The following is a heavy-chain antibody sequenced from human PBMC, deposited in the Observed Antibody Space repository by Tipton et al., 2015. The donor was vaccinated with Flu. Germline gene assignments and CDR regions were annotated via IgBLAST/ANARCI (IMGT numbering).Heavy chain of an antibody. Sequence: SLRLSCAASGFTFSSYWMSWVRQAPGKGLEWVANIKQDGSEKYYVDSVKGRFTISRDNAKNSLYLQMNSLRAEDTAVYYCAAGYSYGNFDYWGQGTLVTVSS. J-gene: IGHJ4*02. CDR3: AAGYSYGNFDY. CDR1: GFTFSSYW. D-gene: IGHD5-18*01. CDR2: IKQDGSEK. V-gene: IGHV3-7*03.